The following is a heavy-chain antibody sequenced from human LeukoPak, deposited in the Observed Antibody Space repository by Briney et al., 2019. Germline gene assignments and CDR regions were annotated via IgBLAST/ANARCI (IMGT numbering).Heavy chain of an antibody. J-gene: IGHJ4*02. CDR3: AKVGTASKPSDLDY. D-gene: IGHD1-1*01. Sequence: PGGSLRLSCAESGFTFTDYGIHWVRQAPGKGLEWVAFIRYDGTIKYYADSVKGRFTISRDNSRNTLYLQMNSLRTEDTAVYYCAKVGTASKPSDLDYWGQGTLVTVSS. V-gene: IGHV3-30*02. CDR1: GFTFTDYG. CDR2: IRYDGTIK.